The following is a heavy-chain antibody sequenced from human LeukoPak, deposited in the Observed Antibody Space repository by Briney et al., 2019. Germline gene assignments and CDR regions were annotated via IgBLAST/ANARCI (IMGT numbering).Heavy chain of an antibody. CDR2: ISYDGSNK. V-gene: IGHV3-30-3*01. CDR1: GFTFSSYA. Sequence: GSLILSCAASGFTFSSYAMHWVRQAPGKGLEWVAVISYDGSNKYYADSVKGRFTISRDNSKNTLYLQMNSLRAEDTAVYYCAREGSVAGFDAFDIWGQGAMVTVSS. J-gene: IGHJ3*02. D-gene: IGHD6-19*01. CDR3: AREGSVAGFDAFDI.